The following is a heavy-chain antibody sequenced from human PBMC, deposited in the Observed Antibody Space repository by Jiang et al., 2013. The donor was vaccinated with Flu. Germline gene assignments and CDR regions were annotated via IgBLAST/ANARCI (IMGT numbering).Heavy chain of an antibody. CDR2: ISYDGSNK. CDR3: AREASSWYSGYGMDV. J-gene: IGHJ6*02. Sequence: VQLVESGGGVVQPGRSLRLSCAASGFTFSSYAMHWVRQAPGKGLEWVAVISYDGSNKYYADSVKGRFTISRDNSKNTLYLQMNNLRAEDTAVYYCAREASSWYSGYGMDVWGQGTTVTVSS. V-gene: IGHV3-30-3*01. D-gene: IGHD6-13*01. CDR1: GFTFSSYA.